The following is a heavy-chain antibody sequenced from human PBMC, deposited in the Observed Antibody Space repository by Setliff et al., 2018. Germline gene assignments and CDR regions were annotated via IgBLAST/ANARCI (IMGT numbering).Heavy chain of an antibody. CDR3: AAVGISAGGGWFDP. V-gene: IGHV4-59*01. J-gene: IGHJ5*02. D-gene: IGHD1-26*01. CDR1: GGSIRDYY. CDR2: IYYRGTT. Sequence: SETLSLTCTVSGGSIRDYYWNWIRQSPGKGLEWIGYIYYRGTTNYNSSLKSRVTISIDMSRNQFSLKLTSATAADTAVYFCAAVGISAGGGWFDPWGHGIPVTVSS.